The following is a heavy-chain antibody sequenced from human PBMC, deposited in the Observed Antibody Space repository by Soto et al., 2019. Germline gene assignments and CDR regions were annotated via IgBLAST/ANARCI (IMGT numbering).Heavy chain of an antibody. V-gene: IGHV4-4*02. CDR3: ASPKIAFYNWFNP. D-gene: IGHD3-3*02. CDR1: GGSSISSNW. J-gene: IGHJ5*02. Sequence: LETLPLTCAVSGGSSISSNWWSWVRQPPGKGLEWIGEIYHSGSTNYNPSLKSRVTISVDKSKNQFSLKLSSVTAADTAVYYCASPKIAFYNWFNPWGQGTLVTVSS. CDR2: IYHSGST.